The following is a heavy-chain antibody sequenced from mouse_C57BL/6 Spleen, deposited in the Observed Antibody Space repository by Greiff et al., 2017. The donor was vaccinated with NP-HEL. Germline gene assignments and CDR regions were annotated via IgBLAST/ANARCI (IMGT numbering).Heavy chain of an antibody. J-gene: IGHJ2*01. D-gene: IGHD1-1*01. CDR3: ARAFTTVVAFDY. Sequence: VQLQQPGAELVRPGSSVKLSCKASGYTFTSYWMHWVKQRPIQGLEWIGNIDPSDSETHYNQKFKDKATLTVDKSSSTAYMQLSSLTSEDSAVYYCARAFTTVVAFDYWGQGTTLTVSS. CDR1: GYTFTSYW. V-gene: IGHV1-52*01. CDR2: IDPSDSET.